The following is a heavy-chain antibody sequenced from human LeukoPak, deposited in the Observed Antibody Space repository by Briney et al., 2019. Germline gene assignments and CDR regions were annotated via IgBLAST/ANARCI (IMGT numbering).Heavy chain of an antibody. D-gene: IGHD6-13*01. J-gene: IGHJ5*02. CDR3: ARGRSSWYHWFDP. CDR2: INHSGST. V-gene: IGHV4-34*01. Sequence: PSETLSLTCAVYGGSFSGYYWSWIRQPPGKGLEWIGEINHSGSTNYNPSLKRRVTISVDTSKNQFSLKLSSVTAADTAVYYCARGRSSWYHWFDPWGQGTLVTVSS. CDR1: GGSFSGYY.